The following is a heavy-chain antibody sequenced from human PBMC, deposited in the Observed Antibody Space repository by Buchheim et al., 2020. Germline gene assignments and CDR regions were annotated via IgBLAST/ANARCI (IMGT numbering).Heavy chain of an antibody. Sequence: QVQLVESGGGVVQPGGSLRLSCAVSGFTFGNYAMQWVRQAPGRGLEWVASLSYDAFHKTYVDSVRGRFTITRDNSKNMVYLQMNNLGAEDTAVYFCTTGESGVMGTTTRTDYWGQGTL. CDR2: LSYDAFHK. CDR1: GFTFGNYA. D-gene: IGHD1-7*01. CDR3: TTGESGVMGTTTRTDY. V-gene: IGHV3-30*04. J-gene: IGHJ4*02.